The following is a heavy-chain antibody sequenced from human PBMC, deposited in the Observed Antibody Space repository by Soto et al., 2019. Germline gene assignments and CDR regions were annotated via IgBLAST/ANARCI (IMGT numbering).Heavy chain of an antibody. CDR2: IRSKAYGGTT. V-gene: IGHV3-49*03. D-gene: IGHD2-2*01. J-gene: IGHJ6*02. CDR1: GFTFGDYA. Sequence: GGSLRLSCTASGFTFGDYAMSWFRQAPGKGLEWVGFIRSKAYGGTTEYAASVKGRFTISRDDSKSIAYLQMNSLKTEDTAVYYCTREFCSSTSCYPAGNYYYGMDVWGQGTTVTVSS. CDR3: TREFCSSTSCYPAGNYYYGMDV.